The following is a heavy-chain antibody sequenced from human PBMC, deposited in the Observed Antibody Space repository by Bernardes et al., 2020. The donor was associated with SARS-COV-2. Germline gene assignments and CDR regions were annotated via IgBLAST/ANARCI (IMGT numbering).Heavy chain of an antibody. CDR3: AKDRSIAVAGMDY. D-gene: IGHD6-19*01. Sequence: GGSLRLSCVASGFTFSNSAMTWVRQAPGKGLEWVSSITGSGGDTYYADSLRGRFTISRDNSKDTLYLQMNSLRVEDTAVYYCAKDRSIAVAGMDYWGQGNLVTVSS. J-gene: IGHJ4*02. CDR2: ITGSGGDT. CDR1: GFTFSNSA. V-gene: IGHV3-23*01.